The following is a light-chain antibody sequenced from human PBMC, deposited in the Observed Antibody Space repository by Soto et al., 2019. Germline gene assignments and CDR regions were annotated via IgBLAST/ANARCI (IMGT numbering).Light chain of an antibody. Sequence: QSALTQPASVSGSPGQSITISCTGTSSDVGSYNLVAWYQQHPGKAPKLMIYEGSKRPSGVSHRFSGSKSGNTASLTISGLQAEDEADYYCCSYEGSSTPHLVFGGGTKLTVL. CDR2: EGS. V-gene: IGLV2-23*01. J-gene: IGLJ2*01. CDR3: CSYEGSSTPHLV. CDR1: SSDVGSYNL.